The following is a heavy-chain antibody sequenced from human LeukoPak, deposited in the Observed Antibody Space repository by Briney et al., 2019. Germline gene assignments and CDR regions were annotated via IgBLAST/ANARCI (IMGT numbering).Heavy chain of an antibody. Sequence: GGSLRLSCAASGFIFSNYGMNWVRQAPGKGLEWVAAISASGSATSYADSVRGRFTISRDNFKNALYLQMNSLRVEDTAVYYCAIDPNWGTHSWGQGVLVTVSS. D-gene: IGHD7-27*01. CDR3: AIDPNWGTHS. CDR1: GFIFSNYG. CDR2: ISASGSAT. V-gene: IGHV3-23*01. J-gene: IGHJ4*02.